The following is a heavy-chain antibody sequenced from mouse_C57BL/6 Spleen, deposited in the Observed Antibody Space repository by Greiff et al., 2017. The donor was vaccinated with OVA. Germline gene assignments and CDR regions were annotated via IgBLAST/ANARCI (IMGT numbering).Heavy chain of an antibody. V-gene: IGHV6-3*01. CDR2: IRLKSDNYAT. CDR3: TDHLRGDY. CDR1: GFTFSNYW. Sequence: EVKLQESGGGLVQPGGSMKLSCVASGFTFSNYWMNWVRQSPEKGLEWVAQIRLKSDNYATHYAESVKGRFTISRDDSKSSVYLQMNNLRAEDTGIYYCTDHLRGDYWGQGTTLTVSS. D-gene: IGHD1-1*01. J-gene: IGHJ2*01.